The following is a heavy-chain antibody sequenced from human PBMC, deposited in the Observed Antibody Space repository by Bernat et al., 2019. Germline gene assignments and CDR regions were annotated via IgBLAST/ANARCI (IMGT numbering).Heavy chain of an antibody. CDR3: ARLSGSDPHAVDY. CDR2: INHSGST. J-gene: IGHJ4*02. V-gene: IGHV4-34*01. D-gene: IGHD1-26*01. CDR1: GGSFSGYY. Sequence: QVQLQQWGAGLLKPSETLSLTCAVYGGSFSGYYWSWIRQPPGKGLEWIGEINHSGSTNYNPSLKSRVTISVDTSKNQLSLKLSSVTAADTAVYYCARLSGSDPHAVDYWGQGTLVTVSS.